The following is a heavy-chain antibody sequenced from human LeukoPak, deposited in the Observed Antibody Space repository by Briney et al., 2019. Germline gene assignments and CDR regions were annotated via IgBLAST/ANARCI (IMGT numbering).Heavy chain of an antibody. D-gene: IGHD2-2*01. CDR3: VRGYCSATSCYFSSSYSWFDP. J-gene: IGHJ5*02. CDR2: ILSDGSST. V-gene: IGHV3-74*01. Sequence: GGSLRLSCAASGFTFSNYWMHWVRQTPGKGLVWVSRILSDGSSTNYADSVKGRFTVSRDNAQNTPYLQMNSLRAEDTAVYYCVRGYCSATSCYFSSSYSWFDPWGQGTLVTVSS. CDR1: GFTFSNYW.